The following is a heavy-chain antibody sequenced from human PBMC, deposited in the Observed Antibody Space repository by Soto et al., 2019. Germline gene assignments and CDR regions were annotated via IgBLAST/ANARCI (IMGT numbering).Heavy chain of an antibody. Sequence: EVQVVESGGGLVQPGGSLRLSCTASGFTFSTYWMTWVRQAPGKGLEWVANINQDGSEKYYADSVKGRFTISRDNTKNSLYLQMNSLRAEDTAVYYCARAPQFYDFWSGYYRSGDLKLYFDSWGQGTLVTVSS. CDR1: GFTFSTYW. CDR3: ARAPQFYDFWSGYYRSGDLKLYFDS. D-gene: IGHD3-3*01. V-gene: IGHV3-7*03. CDR2: INQDGSEK. J-gene: IGHJ4*02.